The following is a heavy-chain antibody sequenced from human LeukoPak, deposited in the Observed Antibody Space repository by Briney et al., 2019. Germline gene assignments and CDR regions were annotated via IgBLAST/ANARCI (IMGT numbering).Heavy chain of an antibody. J-gene: IGHJ5*02. D-gene: IGHD3-10*01. Sequence: PGGSLRLSCAASGFTFSSYWMSWVRQAPGKGLEWVANIKQDGSEKYYVDSVKGRFTISRDNAKNSLYLQMNSLRAEDTAVYYCGGSGSYYNTNWFDPWGQGTLVTVSS. CDR3: GGSGSYYNTNWFDP. V-gene: IGHV3-7*03. CDR1: GFTFSSYW. CDR2: IKQDGSEK.